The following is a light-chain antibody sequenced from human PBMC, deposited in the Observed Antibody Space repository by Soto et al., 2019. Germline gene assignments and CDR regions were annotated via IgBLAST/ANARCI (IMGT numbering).Light chain of an antibody. CDR2: KAS. V-gene: IGKV1-5*03. CDR1: QTISSW. Sequence: DIQMTQSPSTLSGSVGDRVTITCRASQTISSWLAWYQQKPGKAPKLLIYKASTLKSGVPSRFSGSGSGKEFTLTISSLQPDDFATYYCQHSYTNPLTLGGGTKVHIK. CDR3: QHSYTNPLT. J-gene: IGKJ4*01.